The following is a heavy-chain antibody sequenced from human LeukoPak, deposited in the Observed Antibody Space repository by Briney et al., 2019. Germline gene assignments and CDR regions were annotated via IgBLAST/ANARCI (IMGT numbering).Heavy chain of an antibody. Sequence: GVSLRLSCAASGFTVSSNYMSWVRQAPGKGLEWVSVIYSGGSTYYADSVKGRFTISRDNSKNTLYLQMNSLRAEDTAVYYCATGSYYEINYYYYMDVWGKGTTVTISS. V-gene: IGHV3-53*01. CDR2: IYSGGST. CDR3: ATGSYYEINYYYYMDV. CDR1: GFTVSSNY. D-gene: IGHD1-26*01. J-gene: IGHJ6*03.